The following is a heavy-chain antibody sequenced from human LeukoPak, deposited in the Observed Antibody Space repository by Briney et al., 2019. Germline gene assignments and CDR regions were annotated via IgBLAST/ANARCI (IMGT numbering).Heavy chain of an antibody. V-gene: IGHV3-23*01. Sequence: GGSLRLSCAASGFIFSNSAMRWVRQAPGKGLEWVSAISDSGGITYYADSVKGRFTISRDNSKNTLYLQVNSLRAEDTALYYCAKVGLRGGYYFDYWGQGTQVTVSS. CDR3: AKVGLRGGYYFDY. CDR1: GFIFSNSA. CDR2: ISDSGGIT. J-gene: IGHJ4*01. D-gene: IGHD4-17*01.